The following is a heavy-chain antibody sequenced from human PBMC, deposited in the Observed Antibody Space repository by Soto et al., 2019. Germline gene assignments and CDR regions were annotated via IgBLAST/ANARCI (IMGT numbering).Heavy chain of an antibody. V-gene: IGHV4-34*01. CDR1: GGSFSGYY. CDR2: INHSGST. Sequence: SETLSLTCAVYGGSFSGYYWSWIRQPPGKGLEWIGEINHSGSTNYNPSLKSRVTISVDTSKNQFSLKLSSVTAADTAVYYCATLPKRSSGYYYDYWGQGTLVTVSS. D-gene: IGHD3-22*01. CDR3: ATLPKRSSGYYYDY. J-gene: IGHJ4*02.